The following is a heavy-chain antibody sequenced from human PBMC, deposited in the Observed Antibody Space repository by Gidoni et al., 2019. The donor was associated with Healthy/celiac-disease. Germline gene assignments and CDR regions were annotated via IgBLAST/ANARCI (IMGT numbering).Heavy chain of an antibody. CDR3: ARCRDGYRPIWGAFDI. V-gene: IGHV3-48*01. J-gene: IGHJ3*02. CDR2: ISSSSSTI. CDR1: GFTFSSYS. Sequence: EVQLVESGGGLVQPGGSLRLSCAASGFTFSSYSMNWVRQAPGKGLEWVSYISSSSSTIYYADSVKGRFTISRDNAKNSLYLQMNSLRAEDTAVYYCARCRDGYRPIWGAFDIWGQGTMVTVSS. D-gene: IGHD5-12*01.